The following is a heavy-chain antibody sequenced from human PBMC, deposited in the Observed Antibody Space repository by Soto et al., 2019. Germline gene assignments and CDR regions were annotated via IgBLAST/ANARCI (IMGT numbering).Heavy chain of an antibody. Sequence: LSLTCSFSGGSISIRSYYWSWSLKTPGQGLEWIWYIYYSGSTYYNPSLKSRVTISVDTSKNQFSLMLRSVTAADTAVYYCSRDSCGDPYNYYYYYGMDVWGQGTTVTVSS. J-gene: IGHJ6*02. D-gene: IGHD1-20*01. CDR3: SRDSCGDPYNYYYYYGMDV. CDR1: GGSISIRSYY. CDR2: IYYSGST. V-gene: IGHV4-30-4*01.